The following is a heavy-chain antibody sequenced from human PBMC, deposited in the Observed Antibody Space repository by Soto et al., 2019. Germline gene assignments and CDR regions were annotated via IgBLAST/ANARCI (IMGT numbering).Heavy chain of an antibody. D-gene: IGHD2-2*01. V-gene: IGHV3-21*01. CDR2: ISSSSSYI. CDR1: GFTFSSYA. CDR3: ASGLYCSSTSCYLDP. J-gene: IGHJ5*02. Sequence: PGGSLRLSCAASGFTFSSYAMSWVRQAPWKGLEWVSSISSSSSYIYYADSVKGRFTISRDNAKNSLYLQMNSLRAEDTAVYYCASGLYCSSTSCYLDPWGQGTLVTVSS.